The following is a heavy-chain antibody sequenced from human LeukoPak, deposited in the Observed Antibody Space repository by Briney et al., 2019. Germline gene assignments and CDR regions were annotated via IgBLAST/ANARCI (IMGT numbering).Heavy chain of an antibody. V-gene: IGHV3-23*01. CDR1: GFTFSSYA. D-gene: IGHD2/OR15-2a*01. Sequence: QTGGSLRLSCAASGFTFSSYAMSWVRQAPGKGLEWVSAVSGSGGSTYYADSVKGRFTISRDNSKNTLYLQMNGLRAEDTAVYYCAKDGIGDLWARDYNDYWGQGTLVTVSS. CDR2: VSGSGGST. J-gene: IGHJ4*02. CDR3: AKDGIGDLWARDYNDY.